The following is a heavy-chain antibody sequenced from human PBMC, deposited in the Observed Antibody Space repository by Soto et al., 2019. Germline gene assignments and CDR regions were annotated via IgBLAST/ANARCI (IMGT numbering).Heavy chain of an antibody. CDR3: ARIMCGGDCYDFDY. D-gene: IGHD2-21*02. CDR2: IWYDGSNK. V-gene: IGHV3-33*01. J-gene: IGHJ4*02. CDR1: GFTFSSYG. Sequence: QVQLLESGGGVVQPGRSLRLSCAASGFTFSSYGMHWVRQAPGKGLEGVAVIWYDGSNKYYADSVKGRFTISRDNSKNTLYLQMNSLRAEDTAVYYCARIMCGGDCYDFDYWGQGTLVTVSS.